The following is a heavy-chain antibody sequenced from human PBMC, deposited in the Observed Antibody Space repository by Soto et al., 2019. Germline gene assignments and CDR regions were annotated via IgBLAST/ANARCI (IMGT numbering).Heavy chain of an antibody. Sequence: ETLSLTCTVSGGSISSYYWSWIRQPPGKGLEWIGYIYYSGSTNYNPSLKSRVTISVDTSKNQFSLKLSSVTAADTAAYYCARTSYDFWSGSWFDPWGQGTLVTVSS. D-gene: IGHD3-3*01. CDR1: GGSISSYY. V-gene: IGHV4-59*01. J-gene: IGHJ5*02. CDR3: ARTSYDFWSGSWFDP. CDR2: IYYSGST.